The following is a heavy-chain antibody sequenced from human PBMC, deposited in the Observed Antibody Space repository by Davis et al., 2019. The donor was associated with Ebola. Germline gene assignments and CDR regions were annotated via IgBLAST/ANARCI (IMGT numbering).Heavy chain of an antibody. CDR2: INPNSGDT. V-gene: IGHV1-2*02. D-gene: IGHD2-2*01. J-gene: IGHJ6*02. CDR1: GYTFTGYY. Sequence: ASVKVSCKTSGYTFTGYYIHWVRQAPGQGLEWMGWINPNSGDTNYAQKFQGRVTMTRDTSISTAYMEMSRLTSDDAAVYYCAREVKGYCSGSSCYYDPNYYYGIDVWGQGTTVTVSS. CDR3: AREVKGYCSGSSCYYDPNYYYGIDV.